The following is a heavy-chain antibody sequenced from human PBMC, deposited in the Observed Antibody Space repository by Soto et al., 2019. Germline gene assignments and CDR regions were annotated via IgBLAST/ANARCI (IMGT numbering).Heavy chain of an antibody. J-gene: IGHJ6*02. Sequence: ASVKVSCKASGYTFTSYAMHWVRQAPGQRLEWMGWINAGNGNTKYSQKFQGRVTITRDTSASTAYMELSSLRSEDTAVYYCARVGLIKDYYYGMDVWGQGTTVPVSS. V-gene: IGHV1-3*01. CDR3: ARVGLIKDYYYGMDV. CDR2: INAGNGNT. CDR1: GYTFTSYA.